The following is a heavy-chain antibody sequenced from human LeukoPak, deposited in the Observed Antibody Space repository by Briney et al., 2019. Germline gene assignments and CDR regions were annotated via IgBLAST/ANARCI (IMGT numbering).Heavy chain of an antibody. J-gene: IGHJ4*02. D-gene: IGHD6-13*01. CDR1: GYTFTGYY. CDR2: INPNNGDT. CDR3: ARLLRFSISWHYFDS. Sequence: ASVKVSCKASGYTFTGYYIHWARQAPGQGLEWMGWINPNNGDTNYAQKFQGRATMTRDTSVSTAYMELRSLISDDTAIYYCARLLRFSISWHYFDSWDQGTLVTVSS. V-gene: IGHV1-2*02.